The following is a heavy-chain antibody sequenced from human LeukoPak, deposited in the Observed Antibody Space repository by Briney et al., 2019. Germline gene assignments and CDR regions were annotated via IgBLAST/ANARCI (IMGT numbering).Heavy chain of an antibody. V-gene: IGHV3-30-3*01. CDR1: GFTFNIYA. J-gene: IGHJ4*02. CDR2: ISSDGINK. Sequence: GGSLRLSCAASGFTFNIYAIHWVRQAPGKGLEWVAVISSDGINKYYTDSVKGRFTISRDNSKNTLYLQMNSLTTEDTAVYYCARDLDDASGWHFDYWGQGTLVTISS. D-gene: IGHD3-22*01. CDR3: ARDLDDASGWHFDY.